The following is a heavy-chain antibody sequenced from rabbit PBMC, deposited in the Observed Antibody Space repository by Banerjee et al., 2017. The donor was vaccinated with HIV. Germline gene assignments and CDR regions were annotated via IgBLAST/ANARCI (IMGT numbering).Heavy chain of an antibody. CDR2: IYAGEGSI. Sequence: QEQLEESGGDLVKPEGSLTLTCTASGFDFSNYYMSWVRQAPGKGLEWIGAIYAGEGSIDYASWVNGRFTISRSTSLNTVDLKMTSLTAADTATYFCARDLGGVIGWNFNLWGQGTLVTVS. J-gene: IGHJ4*01. D-gene: IGHD1-1*01. V-gene: IGHV1S47*01. CDR1: GFDFSNYY. CDR3: ARDLGGVIGWNFNL.